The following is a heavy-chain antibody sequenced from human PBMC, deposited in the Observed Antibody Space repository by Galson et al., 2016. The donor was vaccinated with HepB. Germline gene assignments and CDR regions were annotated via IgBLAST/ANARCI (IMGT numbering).Heavy chain of an antibody. CDR3: ARNGTLTGAQHMKNEAFDV. J-gene: IGHJ3*01. CDR1: GDSITSGLYY. V-gene: IGHV4-39*01. Sequence: SETLSLTCTVSGDSITSGLYYWAWIRQPPGKGLEWIGTVYYSGSTYYNPSLESRVSLSVDTSKNQVSLNLRSVIAADTAVYYCARNGTLTGAQHMKNEAFDVWGQGTKVTVSS. D-gene: IGHD3-9*01. CDR2: VYYSGST.